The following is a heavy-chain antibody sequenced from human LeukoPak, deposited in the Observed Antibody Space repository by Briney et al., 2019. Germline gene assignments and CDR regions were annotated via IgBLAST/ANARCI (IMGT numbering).Heavy chain of an antibody. D-gene: IGHD4-11*01. J-gene: IGHJ5*01. CDR2: IWSDGTQK. CDR1: GFTYSHYG. CDR3: AKDAQRGFDYSNSLES. V-gene: IGHV3-33*06. Sequence: GGSLILSCAASGFTYSHYGMPWVRQAPGKGLEWVAVIWSDGTQKYYGDAVKGRFTISRDNSMKTLFLQMNSLRGDDTAVYYCAKDAQRGFDYSNSLESWGQGTLVTVSS.